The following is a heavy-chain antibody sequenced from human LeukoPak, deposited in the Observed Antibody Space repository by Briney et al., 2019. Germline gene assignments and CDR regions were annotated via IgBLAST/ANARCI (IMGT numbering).Heavy chain of an antibody. CDR1: GFTFSSHW. J-gene: IGHJ5*02. CDR2: IKQDGSEK. Sequence: QPGGSLRLSCAASGFTFSSHWMIWVRQAPGKGLEWVASIKQDGSEKYYVDSVRGRFTISRDNAKNSLYLQMNTLRAEDTAMYYCARDPGNHSGAWGQGTLVTVSS. D-gene: IGHD6-19*01. CDR3: ARDPGNHSGA. V-gene: IGHV3-7*05.